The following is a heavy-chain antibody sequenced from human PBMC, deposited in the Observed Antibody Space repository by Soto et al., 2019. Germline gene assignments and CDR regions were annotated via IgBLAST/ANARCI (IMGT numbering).Heavy chain of an antibody. Sequence: QVQLVQSGAEVKKPGASVKVSCKASGYTFSNYGLSWGRQAPGQGLEGMGWISAYNGNTIYAQKFQGRVTMTTDTSTSTAYMDLRSLQSDDTAVFYCARKYRGAVDIWGQGTLVTVS. CDR2: ISAYNGNT. D-gene: IGHD2-2*01. J-gene: IGHJ3*02. CDR3: ARKYRGAVDI. V-gene: IGHV1-18*01. CDR1: GYTFSNYG.